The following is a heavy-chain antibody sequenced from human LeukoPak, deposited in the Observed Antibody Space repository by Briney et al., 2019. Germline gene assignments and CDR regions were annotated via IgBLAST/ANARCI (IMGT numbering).Heavy chain of an antibody. V-gene: IGHV3-30-3*01. J-gene: IGHJ4*02. CDR3: AKVRKGPTIDRELDY. D-gene: IGHD1-26*01. Sequence: PGGSLRLTCAASGFTFSSYAMHWVRQAPGKGLEWVAVISYDGSNKYYADSVKGRFTISRDNSKNTLYLQMNSLRAEDTAVYYCAKVRKGPTIDRELDYWGQGTLVTVSS. CDR2: ISYDGSNK. CDR1: GFTFSSYA.